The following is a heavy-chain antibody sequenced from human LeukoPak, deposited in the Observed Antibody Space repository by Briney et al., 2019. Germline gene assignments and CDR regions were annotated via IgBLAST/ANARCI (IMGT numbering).Heavy chain of an antibody. CDR3: AREGRRIAAAASNWFDP. CDR1: GGSISSGGYY. V-gene: IGHV4-31*03. Sequence: SSETLPLTCTVSGGSISSGGYYWSWIRQHPGKGLEWIGYIYYSGSTYYNPSLKSRVTISVDTSKNQFSLKLSSVTAADTAVYYCAREGRRIAAAASNWFDPWGQGTLVTVSS. CDR2: IYYSGST. D-gene: IGHD6-13*01. J-gene: IGHJ5*02.